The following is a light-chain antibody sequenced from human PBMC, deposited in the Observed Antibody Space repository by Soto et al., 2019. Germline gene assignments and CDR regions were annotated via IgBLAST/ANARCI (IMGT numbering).Light chain of an antibody. J-gene: IGKJ1*01. CDR3: QQYYSTPT. CDR1: QNLLYSSNNKNY. V-gene: IGKV4-1*01. Sequence: DIVMTQSPDSLAVSLGERATINCKSSQNLLYSSNNKNYLAWYQQKPGQPPKLLIYWASTRESGVPDRFSGSGSGTDFTLTISSLQAEDVAVYYCQQYYSTPTFGQGTRVEIK. CDR2: WAS.